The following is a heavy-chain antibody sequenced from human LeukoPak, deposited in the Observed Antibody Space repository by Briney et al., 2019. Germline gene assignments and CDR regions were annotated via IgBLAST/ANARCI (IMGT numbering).Heavy chain of an antibody. CDR2: IYPGDSDT. CDR1: GYSFTSYW. V-gene: IGHV5-51*01. Sequence: GESLKISCKGSGYSFTSYWIGWVCQMPGKGLEWMGIIYPGDSDTRYSPSFQGQVTISADKSISTAYLQWSSLKASDTAMYYCARRAVAGTRADTFDIWGQGTLVTVSS. J-gene: IGHJ3*02. D-gene: IGHD6-19*01. CDR3: ARRAVAGTRADTFDI.